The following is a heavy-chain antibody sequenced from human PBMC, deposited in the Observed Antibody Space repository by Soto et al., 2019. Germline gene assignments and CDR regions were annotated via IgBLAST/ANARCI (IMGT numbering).Heavy chain of an antibody. CDR3: AKGKSVVVTASFGY. Sequence: QVQLVESGGGVVQPGRSLRLSCAASGFTFSSYGMHWVRQAPGKGLEWVAVISYDGSNKYYADSVKGRFTISRDNSKNTLYLQMNSLRAEDTAVDYCAKGKSVVVTASFGYWGQGTLVTVSS. D-gene: IGHD2-21*02. J-gene: IGHJ4*02. V-gene: IGHV3-30*18. CDR2: ISYDGSNK. CDR1: GFTFSSYG.